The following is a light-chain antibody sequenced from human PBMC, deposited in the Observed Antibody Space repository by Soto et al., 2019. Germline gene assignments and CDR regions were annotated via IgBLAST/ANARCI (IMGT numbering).Light chain of an antibody. Sequence: DIQMTQSPSSLSASVGDRVTITCRASQGIGSYLVWYQQKPGTVPKVLIFAASTLQSGVPSRFSGGGSGTDFTLTISSLQPEDVGTYYCQQYDNLPALTFGGGTKVEIK. CDR2: AAS. J-gene: IGKJ4*01. CDR3: QQYDNLPALT. V-gene: IGKV1-27*01. CDR1: QGIGSY.